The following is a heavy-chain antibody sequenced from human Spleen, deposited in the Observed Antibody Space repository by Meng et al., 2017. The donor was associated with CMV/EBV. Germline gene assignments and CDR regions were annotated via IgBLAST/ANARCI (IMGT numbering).Heavy chain of an antibody. V-gene: IGHV3-74*01. CDR2: INSDGSST. J-gene: IGHJ4*02. CDR1: GFTFSSYG. D-gene: IGHD6-19*01. Sequence: GGSLRLSCAASGFTFSSYGMHWVRQAPGKGLVWVARINSDGSSTYADSVKGRFTISRDNAKNTLYVQMNSLTAEDTAVYYCARGRVYSSGWFYFDYWGQGTLVTVSS. CDR3: ARGRVYSSGWFYFDY.